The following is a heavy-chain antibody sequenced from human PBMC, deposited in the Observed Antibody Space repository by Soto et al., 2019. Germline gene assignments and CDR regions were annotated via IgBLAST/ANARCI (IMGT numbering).Heavy chain of an antibody. CDR2: ISAYNGNT. D-gene: IGHD6-13*01. CDR3: ARDIADALFDY. V-gene: IGHV1-18*01. CDR1: GYSFTSYG. J-gene: IGHJ4*02. Sequence: QVQLVQSGAEVKKPGASVKVSCKASGYSFTSYGISWVRQAPGQGLEWMGWISAYNGNTKYAQELQGRVTMTTDTPESTVYLEQGSLRYDVTDVYSRARDIADALFDYWGQGTLLTVSS.